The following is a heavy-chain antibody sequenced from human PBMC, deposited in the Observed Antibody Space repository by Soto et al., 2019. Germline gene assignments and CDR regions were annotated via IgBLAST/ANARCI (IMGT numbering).Heavy chain of an antibody. J-gene: IGHJ6*02. V-gene: IGHV1-46*01. CDR2: INPSGGST. CDR1: GYTFTSYY. D-gene: IGHD5-12*01. Sequence: XSVKVSCKASGYTFTSYYMHWVRQAPGQGLEWMGIINPSGGSTSYAQKFQGRVTMTRDTSTSTVYMELSSLRSEDTAVYYCARVRRVATTPYYYYYGMDVWGQGTTVTVSS. CDR3: ARVRRVATTPYYYYYGMDV.